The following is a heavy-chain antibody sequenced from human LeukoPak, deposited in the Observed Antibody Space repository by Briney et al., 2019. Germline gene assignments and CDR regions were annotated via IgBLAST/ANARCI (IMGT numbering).Heavy chain of an antibody. CDR1: GFTFSSYS. CDR2: ISSSSSYI. CDR3: ARLSKNWTTVTNPYYFDY. J-gene: IGHJ4*02. Sequence: GGSLRLSCAASGFTFSSYSMNWVRQAPGKGLEWVSSISSSSSYIYYADSVKGRFTISRDNAKNSLYQQMNSLRAEDTAVYCCARLSKNWTTVTNPYYFDYWGQGTLVTVSS. D-gene: IGHD4-11*01. V-gene: IGHV3-21*04.